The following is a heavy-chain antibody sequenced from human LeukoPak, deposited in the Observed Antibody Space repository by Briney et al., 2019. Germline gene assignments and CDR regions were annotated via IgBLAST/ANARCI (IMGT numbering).Heavy chain of an antibody. CDR1: GFTFSNCG. D-gene: IGHD6-19*01. J-gene: IGHJ4*02. Sequence: PGGSLRLSCAASGFTFSNCGMHWVRQAPGKGLEWVAVIWYDGSNKYYADSVKGRFTISRDNSKNTLYLQMNSLRAEDTAVYYCARDGAVAGRLDYWGQGTLVTVSS. V-gene: IGHV3-33*01. CDR2: IWYDGSNK. CDR3: ARDGAVAGRLDY.